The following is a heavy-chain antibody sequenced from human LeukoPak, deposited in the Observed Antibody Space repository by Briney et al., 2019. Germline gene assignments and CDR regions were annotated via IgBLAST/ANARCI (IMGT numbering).Heavy chain of an antibody. CDR3: ARGYSQWLVVSPYYMDV. J-gene: IGHJ6*03. D-gene: IGHD6-19*01. V-gene: IGHV4-34*01. Sequence: SETLSLTCAVYGGSFSGYYWSWIRQPPGKGLEWIGEINHSGSTNYNPSLKSRVTISVDTSKNQFSLKLSSVTAADTAVYYCARGYSQWLVVSPYYMDVWGKETTVTVSS. CDR1: GGSFSGYY. CDR2: INHSGST.